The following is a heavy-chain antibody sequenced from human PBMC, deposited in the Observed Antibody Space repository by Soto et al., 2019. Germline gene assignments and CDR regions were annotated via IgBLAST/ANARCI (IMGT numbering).Heavy chain of an antibody. V-gene: IGHV3-23*01. CDR2: ISGSGGTT. J-gene: IGHJ4*02. Sequence: EVPLLESGGGLVQPGGSLRLSCVASGFSFSNYAMSWVRQAPGKGLEWVSGISGSGGTTYYADSVKGRFTVSRDNSKDTLSLQMNSLRAEDTAVYYCAKTPRQWLVYVDYWGQGTLVTVSS. CDR1: GFSFSNYA. D-gene: IGHD6-19*01. CDR3: AKTPRQWLVYVDY.